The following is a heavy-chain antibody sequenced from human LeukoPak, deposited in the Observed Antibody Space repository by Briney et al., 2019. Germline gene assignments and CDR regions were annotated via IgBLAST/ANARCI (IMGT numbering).Heavy chain of an antibody. CDR3: ARDHGRITMVRGVNVYPTPFDY. D-gene: IGHD3-10*01. CDR2: INHSGST. Sequence: PSETLSLTCAVYGGSFSGYYWSWIRQPPGKGLEWIGEINHSGSTNYNPSLKSRVTISVDTSKNQFSLKLSSVTAADTAVYYCARDHGRITMVRGVNVYPTPFDYWGQGTLVTVSS. V-gene: IGHV4-34*01. CDR1: GGSFSGYY. J-gene: IGHJ4*02.